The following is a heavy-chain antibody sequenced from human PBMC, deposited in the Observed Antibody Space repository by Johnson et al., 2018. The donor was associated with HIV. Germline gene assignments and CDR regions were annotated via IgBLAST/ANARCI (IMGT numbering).Heavy chain of an antibody. J-gene: IGHJ3*02. CDR1: GFTFDDYA. CDR2: ISWNSGSI. D-gene: IGHD6-13*01. V-gene: IGHV3-9*01. Sequence: VQLVESGGGLVQPGRSLRLSCAASGFTFDDYAMHWVRQAPGKGLEWVSGISWNSGSIGYADSVKGRVTISRDNAKNSLYLQMNSLRAEDTALYYCAKDRDLAAAGTDAFDIWGQGTMVTVSS. CDR3: AKDRDLAAAGTDAFDI.